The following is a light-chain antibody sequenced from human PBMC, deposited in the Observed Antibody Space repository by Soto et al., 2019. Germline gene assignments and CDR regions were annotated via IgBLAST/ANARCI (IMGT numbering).Light chain of an antibody. CDR1: QSVSGR. V-gene: IGKV3-15*01. J-gene: IGKJ1*01. CDR2: GAS. CDR3: QQHYIHWT. Sequence: EIAMTQSPATLSVSPGERATLSCRASQSVSGRLAWYQQKRGQPPRLLIYGASTRATGIPARFSGSGSGTEFTLTISSLQPDDFATYYCQQHYIHWTFGQGTKVDIK.